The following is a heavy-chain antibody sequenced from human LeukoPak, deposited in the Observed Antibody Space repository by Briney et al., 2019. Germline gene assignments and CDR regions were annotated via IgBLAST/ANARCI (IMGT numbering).Heavy chain of an antibody. CDR3: AKSAAAGYYYYYMDV. Sequence: QPGRSLRLSCAASGYTFEEYEMHWVGEAPGKGGEGGSVISWNSAIIGYPDSVKGPFTISRDSAKNSLYLQMNSLRAEDMALYYCAKSAAAGYYYYYMDVWGKGTTVTVSS. J-gene: IGHJ6*03. CDR1: GYTFEEYE. CDR2: ISWNSAII. V-gene: IGHV3-9*03. D-gene: IGHD6-13*01.